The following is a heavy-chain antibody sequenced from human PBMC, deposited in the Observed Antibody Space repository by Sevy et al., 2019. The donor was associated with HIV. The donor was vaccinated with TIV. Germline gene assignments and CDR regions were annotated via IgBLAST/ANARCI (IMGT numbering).Heavy chain of an antibody. Sequence: GGSLRLSCAASGFTFSDHYVDWVRQAPGKGLEWVGRIRNRPNSHTTEYAASVEGRFTISRDDSKNSLYLQMNSLKTEDSAVYYCVRGPNCGVGGCQQISPYCLDVWGKGATVTVSS. V-gene: IGHV3-72*01. CDR2: IRNRPNSHTT. CDR3: VRGPNCGVGGCQQISPYCLDV. D-gene: IGHD2-21*01. J-gene: IGHJ6*03. CDR1: GFTFSDHY.